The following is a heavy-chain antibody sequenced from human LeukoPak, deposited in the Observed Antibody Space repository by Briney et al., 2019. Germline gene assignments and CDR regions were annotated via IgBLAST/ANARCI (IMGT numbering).Heavy chain of an antibody. CDR1: GGSFSGYY. CDR3: ARGVGITMIGEI. D-gene: IGHD3-10*02. J-gene: IGHJ3*02. V-gene: IGHV4-34*01. Sequence: SETLSLTCAVYGGSFSGYYWSWIRQPPGKGLEWIGEINHSGSTNYNPSLKSRVTISVDTSKNQFSLKLSSVAAADTAVYYCARGVGITMIGEIWGQGTMVTVSS. CDR2: INHSGST.